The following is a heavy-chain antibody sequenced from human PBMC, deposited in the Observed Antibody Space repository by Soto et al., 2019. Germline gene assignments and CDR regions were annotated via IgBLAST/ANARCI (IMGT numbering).Heavy chain of an antibody. CDR2: MNPNSGNT. CDR3: ARGSGGYLYYYYYYYMDF. CDR1: GYTFTSYD. V-gene: IGHV1-8*01. D-gene: IGHD2-8*02. Sequence: ASVKVSCKASGYTFTSYDINWVRQATGQGLEWMGWMNPNSGNTGYAQKFQGRVTMTRNTSISTAYMELSSLRSEDTAVYYCARGSGGYLYYYYYYYMDFWGKGTTVTVS. J-gene: IGHJ6*03.